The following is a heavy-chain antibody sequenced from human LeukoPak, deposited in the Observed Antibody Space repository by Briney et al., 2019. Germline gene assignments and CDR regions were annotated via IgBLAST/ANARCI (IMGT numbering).Heavy chain of an antibody. CDR3: AKDRWSSGSDSTGMEV. CDR2: ISSTSAHI. Sequence: GGSLRLSCAASGFSFNTYSMNWVRQAPGKGLEWVSSISSTSAHIFYADSVKGRFSISRDNAKNSLYLQMNSLTIEDTAFYYCAKDRWSSGSDSTGMEVWGQGTTVTVSS. V-gene: IGHV3-21*04. J-gene: IGHJ6*02. CDR1: GFSFNTYS. D-gene: IGHD2-21*02.